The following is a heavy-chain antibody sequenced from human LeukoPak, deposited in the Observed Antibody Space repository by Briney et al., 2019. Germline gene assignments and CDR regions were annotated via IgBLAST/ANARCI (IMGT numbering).Heavy chain of an antibody. Sequence: GGSLRLSCAASGFTFSSYTMNWVRQAPGKGLEWVSSISSSSSYIYYVDSVKGRFTTSRDNGKNSLFLQMNSLRAEDTAVYYCAGSGTHYDVLYYFDYWGQGTLVTVSS. D-gene: IGHD3-10*01. CDR2: ISSSSSYI. J-gene: IGHJ4*02. CDR3: AGSGTHYDVLYYFDY. V-gene: IGHV3-21*01. CDR1: GFTFSSYT.